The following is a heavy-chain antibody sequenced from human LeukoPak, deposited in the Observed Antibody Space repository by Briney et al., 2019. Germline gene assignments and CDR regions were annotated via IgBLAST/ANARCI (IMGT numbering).Heavy chain of an antibody. CDR3: ARVREMGVLDY. CDR1: GGSISSYY. V-gene: IGHV4-59*08. CDR2: IYYSGST. J-gene: IGHJ4*02. D-gene: IGHD5-24*01. Sequence: SETLSLTCTVSGGSISSYYWSWIRQPPGKGLEWIGYIYYSGSTNYNPSLKSRVTISVDTSKNQFSLKLSSVTAADTAVYYCARVREMGVLDYWGQGTLVTVSP.